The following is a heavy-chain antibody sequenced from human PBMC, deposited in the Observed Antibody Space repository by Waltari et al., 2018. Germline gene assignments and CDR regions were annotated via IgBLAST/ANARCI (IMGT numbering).Heavy chain of an antibody. V-gene: IGHV1-2*04. J-gene: IGHJ6*02. CDR3: ARERRSVVPAAMGLYYYGMDV. CDR1: GYTFTGYY. D-gene: IGHD2-2*01. Sequence: QVQLVQSGAEVKKPGASVKVSCKASGYTFTGYYMHWVRQAPGQGLEWMGWINPNSGGTNYAQKFQGWVTMTRDTSISTADMELSRLRSDDTAVYYCARERRSVVPAAMGLYYYGMDVWGQGTTVTVSS. CDR2: INPNSGGT.